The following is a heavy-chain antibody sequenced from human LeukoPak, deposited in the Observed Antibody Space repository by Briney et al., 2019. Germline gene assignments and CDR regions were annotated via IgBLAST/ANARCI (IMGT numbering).Heavy chain of an antibody. J-gene: IGHJ5*01. Sequence: GGSLRLSCKASGFTFSNAWMSWVRQAPGKGLEWVGRIRSKANGGTADYAAPVIGRFTISRDDSRNMLYLQMSSLKTEDTAVYYCTKSLDCSRTTCDSWGQGTLVTASS. V-gene: IGHV3-15*01. CDR3: TKSLDCSRTTCDS. CDR1: GFTFSNAW. D-gene: IGHD2-2*01. CDR2: IRSKANGGTA.